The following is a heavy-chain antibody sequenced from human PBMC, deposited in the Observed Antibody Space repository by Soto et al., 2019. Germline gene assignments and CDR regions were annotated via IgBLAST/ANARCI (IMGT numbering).Heavy chain of an antibody. V-gene: IGHV3-30-3*01. CDR2: ISYDGSNK. CDR3: ARDNQQNYYYGMDV. J-gene: IGHJ6*02. Sequence: VQLVESGGGLVKPGGSLRLSCAASGFTFSSYAMHWVRQAPGKGLEWVAVISYDGSNKYYADSVKGRFTISRDNSKNTLYLQMNSLRAEDTAVYYCARDNQQNYYYGMDVWGQGTTVTVSS. CDR1: GFTFSSYA.